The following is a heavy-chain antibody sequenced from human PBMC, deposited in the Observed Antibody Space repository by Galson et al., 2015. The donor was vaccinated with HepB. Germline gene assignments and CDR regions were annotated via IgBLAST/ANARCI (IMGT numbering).Heavy chain of an antibody. CDR2: IIASFGRT. CDR1: AGTLGAYG. D-gene: IGHD3-22*01. V-gene: IGHV1-69*04. CDR3: ATYYSDRRAFYY. Sequence: SVKVSCEASAGTLGAYGISWVRQAPGQGLVWMARIIASFGRTNSADTFQGRLPVTTDKSTSTPYLHLSSLGSDDTAVYFCATYYSDRRAFYYWGQGTLVTVSS. J-gene: IGHJ4*02.